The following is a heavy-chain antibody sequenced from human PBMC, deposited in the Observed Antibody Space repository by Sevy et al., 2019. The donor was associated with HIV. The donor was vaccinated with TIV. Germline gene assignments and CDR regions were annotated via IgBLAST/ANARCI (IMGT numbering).Heavy chain of an antibody. D-gene: IGHD6-19*01. CDR3: ARSVEGKFDY. CDR1: GFRFNVYS. Sequence: GGSLRLSCAASGFRFNVYSMNWVRQAPGKGREWVSYLTSDERTEYYVDSVKGRFTISRDNARNSLFLQMNSLRDEDTAIYYCARSVEGKFDYWGHGSLVTVSS. V-gene: IGHV3-48*02. J-gene: IGHJ4*01. CDR2: LTSDERTE.